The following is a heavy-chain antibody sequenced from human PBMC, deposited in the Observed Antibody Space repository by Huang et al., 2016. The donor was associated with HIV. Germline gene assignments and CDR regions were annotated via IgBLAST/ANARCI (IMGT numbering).Heavy chain of an antibody. CDR2: VYYSGST. V-gene: IGHV4-59*01. Sequence: RSVYYSGSTNYNPSLQSRVTISVDTSKNQLSLKLSSVTAADTAVYYCARDGTAHYYYYMDVWGKGTTVTVSS. J-gene: IGHJ6*03. CDR3: ARDGTAHYYYYMDV.